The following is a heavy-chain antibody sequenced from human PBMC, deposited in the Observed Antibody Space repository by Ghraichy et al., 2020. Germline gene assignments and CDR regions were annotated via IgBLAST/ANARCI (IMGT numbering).Heavy chain of an antibody. J-gene: IGHJ4*02. CDR2: IYPGDSDT. V-gene: IGHV5-51*01. D-gene: IGHD3-22*01. CDR3: ARLGYYYDSSGDYYDPFDY. CDR1: GYSFTSYW. Sequence: GESLNISCKGSGYSFTSYWIGWVRQMPGKGLEWMGIIYPGDSDTRYSSSFQGQVTISADKSISTAYLQWSSLKASDTAMHYCARLGYYYDSSGDYYDPFDYWGQGTLVTVSS.